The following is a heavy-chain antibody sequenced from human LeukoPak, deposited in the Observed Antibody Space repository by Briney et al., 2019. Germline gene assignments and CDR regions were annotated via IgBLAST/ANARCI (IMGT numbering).Heavy chain of an antibody. Sequence: GGSLRLSCAASGFTFNRYAMHWVRQAPGKGLESVSAISSNGGSTYYANSVKGRFTISRDNSKNTLYLQMGSLRAEDLAVYYCARDFGLTGKVDYWGQGTLVTVSS. CDR3: ARDFGLTGKVDY. CDR1: GFTFNRYA. J-gene: IGHJ4*02. CDR2: ISSNGGST. D-gene: IGHD1-20*01. V-gene: IGHV3-64*01.